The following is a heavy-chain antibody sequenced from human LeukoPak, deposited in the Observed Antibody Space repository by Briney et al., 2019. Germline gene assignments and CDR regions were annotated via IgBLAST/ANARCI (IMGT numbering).Heavy chain of an antibody. CDR1: GYSFTSYW. CDR2: IYPGDSDT. J-gene: IGHJ6*02. V-gene: IGHV5-51*01. D-gene: IGHD3-10*01. Sequence: GESLKISCKGSGYSFTSYWIGWVRQMPGKGLEWMGIIYPGDSDTRYSPSFQGQVTISADKSISTAYLQWSSLKASDTAMYYCARATPGFGELHKYYYYYGMDVWGQGTTVTVSS. CDR3: ARATPGFGELHKYYYYYGMDV.